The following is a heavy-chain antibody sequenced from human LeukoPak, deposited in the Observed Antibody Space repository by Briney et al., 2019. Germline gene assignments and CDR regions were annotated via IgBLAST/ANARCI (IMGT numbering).Heavy chain of an antibody. CDR3: ASKRWLQSSFDY. J-gene: IGHJ4*02. CDR2: INSDGSST. CDR1: GFTFSSYW. Sequence: GGSLRLSCAASGFTFSSYWMHWVRQAPGKGLVWVSRINSDGSSTSYADSVKGRFTISRDNAKNTLYLQMNSRRAEDTAVYYCASKRWLQSSFDYWGQGTLVTVSS. V-gene: IGHV3-74*01. D-gene: IGHD5-24*01.